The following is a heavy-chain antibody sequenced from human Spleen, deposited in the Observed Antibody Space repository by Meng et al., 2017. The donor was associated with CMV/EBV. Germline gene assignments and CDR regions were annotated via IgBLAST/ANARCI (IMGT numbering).Heavy chain of an antibody. CDR1: GYSIGRDYY. CDR2: IYHTGKT. CDR3: ARDWDIEVAPAATLDAFNL. V-gene: IGHV4-38-2*02. Sequence: GSLRLSCTLSGYSIGRDYYWGWIRQSPGRGLEWIGSIYHTGKTFYNPSLKNRVTMSIDTAKNHFSLNLRSVTAADTAVYFCARDWDIEVAPAATLDAFNLWGQGAMVTVSS. J-gene: IGHJ3*01. D-gene: IGHD2-2*01.